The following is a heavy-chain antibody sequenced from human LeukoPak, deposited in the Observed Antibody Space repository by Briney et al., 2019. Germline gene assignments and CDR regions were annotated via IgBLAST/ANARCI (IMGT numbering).Heavy chain of an antibody. CDR3: ARVVSHYSDTSGYYYFDY. CDR2: INPNSGGT. Sequence: ASVKVSCKASGYTFTGYYMHWVRQAPGQGLDWMGWINPNSGGTTYAQKFQGRVTMTRDTSISTDYMELSGLGSDDTAVYYCARVVSHYSDTSGYYYFDYWGQGTLVTVSS. D-gene: IGHD3-22*01. J-gene: IGHJ4*02. V-gene: IGHV1-2*02. CDR1: GYTFTGYY.